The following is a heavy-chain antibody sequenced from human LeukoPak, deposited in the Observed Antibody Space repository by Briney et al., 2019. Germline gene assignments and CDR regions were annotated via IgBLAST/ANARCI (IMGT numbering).Heavy chain of an antibody. CDR3: AREEYFPGHYSSDY. CDR1: GGSTSTSRYH. J-gene: IGHJ4*02. CDR2: MYYSGTT. V-gene: IGHV4-39*07. D-gene: IGHD2-8*02. Sequence: PSETLSLTCSVSGGSTSTSRYHWGWIRQPPGKGLEWIASMYYSGTTYYNPSLKSRVSVSVDTSDNRFSLKLHSVTAADTAVYYCAREEYFPGHYSSDYWGQGTLVTVSS.